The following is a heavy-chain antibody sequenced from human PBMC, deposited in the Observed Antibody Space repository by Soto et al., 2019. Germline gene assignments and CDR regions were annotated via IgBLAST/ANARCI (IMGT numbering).Heavy chain of an antibody. Sequence: QVHLVQSGAEVKESGASVKVSCKTSGYIFTAYGISWVRQAPGQGLEWMGWISGYNGYTSSAQRFHGRVSMTTDKSTTTAYMELGGLRSAGTAVYYWATVDVVVAETHFVYGMDVWGQGTTVIVSS. V-gene: IGHV1-18*01. CDR1: GYIFTAYG. D-gene: IGHD2-2*01. CDR2: ISGYNGYT. CDR3: ATVDVVVAETHFVYGMDV. J-gene: IGHJ6*02.